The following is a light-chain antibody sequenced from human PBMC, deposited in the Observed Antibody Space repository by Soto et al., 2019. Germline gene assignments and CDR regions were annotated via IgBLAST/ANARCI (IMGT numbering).Light chain of an antibody. J-gene: IGKJ1*01. V-gene: IGKV1-33*01. CDR1: QDINNY. Sequence: DLQLTQSPSSLYASVGDRVTITCQASQDINNYLVWYQQKPGKAPKFLIFDASILETGVPSRFRGSGSGTDFTFTINSLQPEDIATYYCQQYHNLPRTFGQGTKVEIK. CDR3: QQYHNLPRT. CDR2: DAS.